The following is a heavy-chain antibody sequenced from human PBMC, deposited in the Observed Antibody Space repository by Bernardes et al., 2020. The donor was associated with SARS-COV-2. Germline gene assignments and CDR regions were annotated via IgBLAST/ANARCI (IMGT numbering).Heavy chain of an antibody. J-gene: IGHJ4*02. CDR2: IFQSGST. D-gene: IGHD6-25*01. CDR1: GGAFIDYY. V-gene: IGHV4-34*01. CDR3: ARGGVGKRHLLDY. Sequence: SETLSLTCAVVGGAFIDYYWTWIRKCPGKGPEWIGEIFQSGSTYYNPSLKSRVTISVDPSKKRFSLKMTSMTASDSAMYYCARGGVGKRHLLDYLGRGTLVTVSS.